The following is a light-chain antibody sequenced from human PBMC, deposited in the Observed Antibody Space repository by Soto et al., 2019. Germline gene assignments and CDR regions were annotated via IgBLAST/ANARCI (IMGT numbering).Light chain of an antibody. V-gene: IGKV3-11*01. CDR2: DSS. CDR1: QSVSSY. CDR3: RQRRNWAGT. J-gene: IGKJ3*01. Sequence: EIVLTQSQATLSLSPGERATLSCRASQSVSSYLAWYQQKPGQAPRLLVYDSSNKATGIPARFSGSGSGTALTLTISSLGPEDFAVYYCRQRRNWAGTCGPGTKVDIK.